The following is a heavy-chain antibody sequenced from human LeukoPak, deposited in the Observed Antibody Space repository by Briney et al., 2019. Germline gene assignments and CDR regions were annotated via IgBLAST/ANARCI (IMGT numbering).Heavy chain of an antibody. CDR1: GGSFSGYY. CDR2: INHSGST. CDR3: ARYRGSGWYFNYMDV. D-gene: IGHD6-19*01. Sequence: SETLSLTCAVYGGSFSGYYWSWIRQPPGKGLEWTGEINHSGSTNYNPYLKSRVTISVDTSKNQFSLKLSSVTAADTAVYYCARYRGSGWYFNYMDVWGKGTTVTVSS. J-gene: IGHJ6*03. V-gene: IGHV4-34*01.